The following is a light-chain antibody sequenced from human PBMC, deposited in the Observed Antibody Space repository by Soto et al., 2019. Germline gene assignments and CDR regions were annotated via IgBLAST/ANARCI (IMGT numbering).Light chain of an antibody. J-gene: IGLJ1*01. CDR2: EVT. CDR3: SSFTSTGNQV. Sequence: SALTQPASVSGSPGQSITISCTGSSSDVGGYNYVSWYQQHPGKVPKLMIYEVTNRPSGVSIRFSGSKSGNTASLTISGLRAEDDADYFCSSFTSTGNQVLGPGTKVTV. V-gene: IGLV2-14*01. CDR1: SSDVGGYNY.